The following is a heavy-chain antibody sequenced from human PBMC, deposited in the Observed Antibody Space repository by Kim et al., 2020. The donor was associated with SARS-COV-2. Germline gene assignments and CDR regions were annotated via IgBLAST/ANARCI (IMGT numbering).Heavy chain of an antibody. CDR3: AKDLSYFVYYYYGMDV. CDR2: ISYDGSNK. D-gene: IGHD2-8*01. Sequence: GGSLRLSCAASGFTFSSYGMHWVRQAPGKGLEWVAVISYDGSNKYYADSVKGRFTISRDNSKNTLYLQMNSLRAEDTAVYYCAKDLSYFVYYYYGMDVWGQGTTVTVSS. CDR1: GFTFSSYG. J-gene: IGHJ6*02. V-gene: IGHV3-30*18.